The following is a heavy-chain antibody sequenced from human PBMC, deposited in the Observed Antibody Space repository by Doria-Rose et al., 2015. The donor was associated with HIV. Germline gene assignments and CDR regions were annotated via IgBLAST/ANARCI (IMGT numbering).Heavy chain of an antibody. CDR3: ARIKSSRWYHKYYFDF. CDR1: GVSLSSPGMG. J-gene: IGHJ4*02. V-gene: IGHV2-26*01. D-gene: IGHD6-13*01. CDR2: ILSDDER. Sequence: QVQLVQSGPVLVKPTETLTLTCTVSGVSLSSPGMGVSWIRQPPGKALEWLANILSDDERSYKTSLKSRLTISRGTSKSQVFPTMTDMDPVDTATYYCARIKSSRWYHKYYFDFWGQGTLVIVS.